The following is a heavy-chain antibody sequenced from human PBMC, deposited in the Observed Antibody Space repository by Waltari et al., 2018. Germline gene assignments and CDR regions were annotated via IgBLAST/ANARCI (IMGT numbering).Heavy chain of an antibody. D-gene: IGHD6-6*01. V-gene: IGHV4-38-2*01. CDR1: GYSISSGYY. Sequence: QVQLQESGPGLVKPSETLSLTCAVSGYSISSGYYWGWIRQPPGKGLEWIGSIYHSGSTYYNPSLKSRVTISVDTSKNQFSLKLSSVTAADTAVYYCARFDSSSSDYWGQGTLVTVSS. CDR3: ARFDSSSSDY. CDR2: IYHSGST. J-gene: IGHJ4*02.